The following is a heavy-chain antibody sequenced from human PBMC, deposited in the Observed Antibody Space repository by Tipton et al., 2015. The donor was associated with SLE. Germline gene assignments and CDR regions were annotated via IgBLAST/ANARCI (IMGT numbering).Heavy chain of an antibody. CDR2: IYTSGST. CDR1: GGSISSDTYY. V-gene: IGHV4-61*09. CDR3: ARGTGDPFDY. Sequence: TLSLTCIVSGGSISSDTYYWSWLRQPAGKGLEWIGHIYTSGSTNYNPSLKTRVTISVDTSKNQFSLKLSSVAAADTAVYYCARGTGDPFDYWGQGTLVTVSS. J-gene: IGHJ4*02.